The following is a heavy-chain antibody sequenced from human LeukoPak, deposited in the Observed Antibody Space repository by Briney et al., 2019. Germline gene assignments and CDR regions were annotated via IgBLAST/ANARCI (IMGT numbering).Heavy chain of an antibody. D-gene: IGHD1-26*01. V-gene: IGHV1-18*01. CDR2: ISGYNGNT. J-gene: IGHJ4*02. Sequence: GASVKASCKTSGYTFTNFGISWVRPAPGQGLEWMGWISGYNGNTNYEQKFQGRVTMTTDTSTSTSYMELRSLRADDTAVYYCARDAVGAILDYWGQGTLVTVSS. CDR3: ARDAVGAILDY. CDR1: GYTFTNFG.